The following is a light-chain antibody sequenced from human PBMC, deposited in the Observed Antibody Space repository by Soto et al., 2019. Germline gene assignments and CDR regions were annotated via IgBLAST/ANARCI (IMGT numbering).Light chain of an antibody. CDR1: QSVTSN. Sequence: EIVMTQSPATLSVSPGERTTLSCRASQSVTSNLAWYQQTPGRAPRLLIYGASTRATGIPARFSGSGSGTEFTLTTSNLQSEDFALYYCQHYFNWPYTFGQGTKVDIK. CDR2: GAS. J-gene: IGKJ2*01. V-gene: IGKV3-15*01. CDR3: QHYFNWPYT.